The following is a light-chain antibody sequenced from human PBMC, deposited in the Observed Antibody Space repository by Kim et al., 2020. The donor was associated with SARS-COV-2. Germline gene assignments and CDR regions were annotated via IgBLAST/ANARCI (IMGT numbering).Light chain of an antibody. CDR2: EDS. J-gene: IGLJ3*02. Sequence: GRTLTISCTRSRGGIASNHVQWYHQRPGSAPTTVIYEDSLRASGVPDRFSGSIDSSSNSASLTISGLKTEDEADYYCQSYDSRFWVFGGGTQLTVL. V-gene: IGLV6-57*03. CDR3: QSYDSRFWV. CDR1: RGGIASNH.